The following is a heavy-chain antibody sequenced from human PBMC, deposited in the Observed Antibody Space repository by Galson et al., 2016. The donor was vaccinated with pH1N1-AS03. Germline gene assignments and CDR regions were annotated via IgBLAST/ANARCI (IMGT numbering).Heavy chain of an antibody. CDR3: AKDQSHIIPLSGALS. V-gene: IGHV3-21*04. CDR1: GFTFRNSA. D-gene: IGHD3-3*01. J-gene: IGHJ5*02. CDR2: ISSSTSYI. Sequence: SLRLSCAASGFTFRNSAMSWVRQAPGQGLEWVSSISSSTSYIYYGDSVKGRFTISRDNVKNSLYLQMNSLRVEDTATYYCAKDQSHIIPLSGALSWGQGTLVTVSS.